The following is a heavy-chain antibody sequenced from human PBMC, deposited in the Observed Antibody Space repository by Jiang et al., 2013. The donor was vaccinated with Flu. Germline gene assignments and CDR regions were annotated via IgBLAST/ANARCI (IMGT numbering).Heavy chain of an antibody. V-gene: IGHV4-39*02. CDR1: Y. J-gene: IGHJ3*02. D-gene: IGHD3-22*01. CDR3: ARLPRKGYYDSSGNPHPYHALDI. Sequence: YWGWIRQPPGKGLEWIGNIYYSGSTYYNPSLKSRVTVSVDTSKNHFSLKLTSVTAADTAVYYCARLPRKGYYDSSGNPHPYHALDIWGQGTRVTVSS. CDR2: IYYSGST.